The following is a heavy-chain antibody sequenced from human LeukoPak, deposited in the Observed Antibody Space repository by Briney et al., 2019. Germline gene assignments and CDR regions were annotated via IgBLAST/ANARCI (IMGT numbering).Heavy chain of an antibody. CDR3: ARAPYVYSSSWENYYFDY. Sequence: SETLSLTCTVSGGSISSSSYYWGWIRQPPGKGLEWIGYIYYSGSTYYNPSLKSRVTISVDTSKNQFSLKLSSVTAADTAVYYCARAPYVYSSSWENYYFDYWGQGTLVTVSS. CDR1: GGSISSSSYY. D-gene: IGHD6-13*01. J-gene: IGHJ4*02. V-gene: IGHV4-39*07. CDR2: IYYSGST.